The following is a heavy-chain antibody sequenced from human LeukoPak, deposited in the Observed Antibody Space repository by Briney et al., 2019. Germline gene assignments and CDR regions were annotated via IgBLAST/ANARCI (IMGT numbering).Heavy chain of an antibody. CDR3: ARGSEYGSSLIDS. CDR2: ISTGNGNT. V-gene: IGHV1-3*04. D-gene: IGHD6-6*01. Sequence: ASVKVSCKASGYTFTSYAMHWVRQAPGQRLEWMGWISTGNGNTKYSQKFQGRVTITRDTSASTAYMELSSLRSEDTAVYFCARGSEYGSSLIDSWGQGTLATVSS. CDR1: GYTFTSYA. J-gene: IGHJ4*02.